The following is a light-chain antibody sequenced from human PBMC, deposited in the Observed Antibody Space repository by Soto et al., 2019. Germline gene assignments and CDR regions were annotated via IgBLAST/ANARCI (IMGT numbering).Light chain of an antibody. CDR3: QHYNSYSEA. CDR2: KAS. V-gene: IGKV1-5*03. CDR1: QTISSW. Sequence: DMQVTQYPSTLSASVGDRVTITCRASQTISSWLAWYQQKPGKAPKLLIYKASTLKSGVPSRFSGSGSGTEFTLTISSLQPDDFATYYCQHYNSYSEAFGQGTKVDIK. J-gene: IGKJ1*01.